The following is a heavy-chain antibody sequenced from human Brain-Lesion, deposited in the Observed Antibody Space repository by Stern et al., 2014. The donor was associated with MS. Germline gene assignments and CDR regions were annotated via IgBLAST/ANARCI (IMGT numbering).Heavy chain of an antibody. V-gene: IGHV3-23*01. CDR3: AKWPHHIAVAGTRYFQH. J-gene: IGHJ1*01. CDR1: GFRFSTYA. Sequence: VQLMQAGGGLEQPGGSLRLSCAASGFRFSTYAMTWVRPIPGKGVQGVSAISGRAGPTDYADSVKGRFTISRDNSKNTLYLQMDSLRADDTAVYYCAKWPHHIAVAGTRYFQHWGQGTLVTVSS. D-gene: IGHD6-19*01. CDR2: ISGRAGPT.